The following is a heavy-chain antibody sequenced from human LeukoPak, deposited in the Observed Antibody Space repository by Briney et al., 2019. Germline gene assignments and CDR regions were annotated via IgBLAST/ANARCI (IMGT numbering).Heavy chain of an antibody. CDR2: ISYDGSNK. V-gene: IGHV3-30*18. CDR3: VKDGEAVAGRFDY. Sequence: GGSLRLSCAASGFTFSSYGMHWVRQAPGKGLEWVAVISYDGSNKYYADSVKGRFTISRDNSTNTLYLQMNSLRAEDTAVYYCVKDGEAVAGRFDYWGQGTLVTVSS. D-gene: IGHD6-19*01. J-gene: IGHJ4*02. CDR1: GFTFSSYG.